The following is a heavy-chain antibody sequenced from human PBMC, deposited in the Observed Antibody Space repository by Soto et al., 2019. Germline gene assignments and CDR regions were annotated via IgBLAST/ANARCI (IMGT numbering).Heavy chain of an antibody. CDR1: GYTFSDVD. D-gene: IGHD3-16*01. V-gene: IGHV1-8*01. CDR3: ARGHPFPYAGFAV. Sequence: VASVKVSCKASGYTFSDVDINWLRQAAGQGPEWMGWMNAKSGDTFSAQRLQGKFNMTWDTSLSTAYMEVGSLTSDDAAIYYCARGHPFPYAGFAVWGQGTTVTVSS. J-gene: IGHJ6*02. CDR2: MNAKSGDT.